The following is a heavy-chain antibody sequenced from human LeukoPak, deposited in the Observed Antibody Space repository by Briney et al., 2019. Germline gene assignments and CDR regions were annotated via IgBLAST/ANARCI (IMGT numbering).Heavy chain of an antibody. CDR2: IIPILGIA. D-gene: IGHD3-9*01. V-gene: IGHV1-69*04. Sequence: SVKVSCKASGGTFSSYAISWVRQAPGQGLEWMGRIIPILGIANYAQKFQGRVTITADKSTSTAYMELSSLRSEDTAVYYCAREGASPGPTDRLLPANYYGMDVWGQGTTVTVSS. J-gene: IGHJ6*02. CDR1: GGTFSSYA. CDR3: AREGASPGPTDRLLPANYYGMDV.